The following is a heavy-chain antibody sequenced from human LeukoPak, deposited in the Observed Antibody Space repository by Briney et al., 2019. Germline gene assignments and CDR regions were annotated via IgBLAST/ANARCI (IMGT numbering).Heavy chain of an antibody. CDR1: GFTFSNYA. Sequence: GGSLRLSCAASGFTFSNYAMHWVRQAPGKRLEYVSAISSNGGSTYYANSMKGRFTISRDKSKNTVYLKMGSLRAEDMAVYYCARETRRGDAFDIWGQGTMVTVSS. CDR3: ARETRRGDAFDI. D-gene: IGHD3-16*01. V-gene: IGHV3-64*01. J-gene: IGHJ3*02. CDR2: ISSNGGST.